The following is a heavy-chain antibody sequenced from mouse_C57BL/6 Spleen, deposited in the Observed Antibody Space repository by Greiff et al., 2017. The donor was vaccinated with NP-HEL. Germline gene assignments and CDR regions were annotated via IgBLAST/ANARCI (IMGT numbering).Heavy chain of an antibody. V-gene: IGHV14-3*01. CDR3: TRWDYSGSKYYFDY. CDR1: GFNIKNTY. CDR2: IDPANGNT. J-gene: IGHJ2*01. Sequence: EVQLQQSVAELVRPGASVKLSCTASGFNIKNTYIHWVKQRPEQGLEWIGRIDPANGNTKYAPKFQDKATITADTSSNTAYLQLSSLTSEDTAFYYWTRWDYSGSKYYFDYWGQGTTLTVSS. D-gene: IGHD1-1*01.